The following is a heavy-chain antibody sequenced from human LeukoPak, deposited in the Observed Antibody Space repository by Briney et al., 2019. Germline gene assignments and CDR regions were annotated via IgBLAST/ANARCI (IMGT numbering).Heavy chain of an antibody. CDR3: ARDGVLRYFDWLSNYYYYYMDV. V-gene: IGHV4-61*02. D-gene: IGHD3-9*01. J-gene: IGHJ6*03. Sequence: SQTLSLTCTVSGGSISSGSYYWSWIRQPAGKGLEWIGRIYSSGSTNYNPSLKSRVTMSVDTSKNQFSLKLSSVTAADTAVYYCARDGVLRYFDWLSNYYYYYMDVWGKGTTVTISS. CDR2: IYSSGST. CDR1: GGSISSGSYY.